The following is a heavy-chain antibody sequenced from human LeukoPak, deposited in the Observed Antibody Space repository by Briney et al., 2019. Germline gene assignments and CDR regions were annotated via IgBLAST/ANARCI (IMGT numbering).Heavy chain of an antibody. D-gene: IGHD6-13*01. CDR1: GFTFTTYA. CDR2: IKQDGSEQ. J-gene: IGHJ6*03. V-gene: IGHV3-7*01. Sequence: GGSLRLSCAASGFTFTTYALHWVRQAPGKGLEWVANIKQDGSEQFYLDSVKGRFTISRDNAKNSLYLQMNSLRAEDTAVYYCAREGSSWSGYYYYYMDVWGKGTPVTVSS. CDR3: AREGSSWSGYYYYYMDV.